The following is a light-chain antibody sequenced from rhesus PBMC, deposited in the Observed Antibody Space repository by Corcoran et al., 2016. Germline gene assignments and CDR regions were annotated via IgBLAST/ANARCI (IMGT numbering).Light chain of an antibody. CDR3: LQHNSYPWT. Sequence: DIQMTQSPSSLSASVGDTVTITCRASQGISSYLTWFQQKPGTAPKLLIYAASSLESGVPSRFSGLGSGTEFTLTISSLQPEDFAAYYCLQHNSYPWTFGQGTKVEIK. CDR2: AAS. CDR1: QGISSY. V-gene: IGKV1-28*01. J-gene: IGKJ1*01.